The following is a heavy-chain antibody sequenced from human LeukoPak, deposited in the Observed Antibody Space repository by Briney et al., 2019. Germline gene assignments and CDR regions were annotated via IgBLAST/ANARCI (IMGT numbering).Heavy chain of an antibody. V-gene: IGHV3-48*04. Sequence: PGGSLRLSCAASGFTFSSYAMNWVRQAPGKGLEWVSYISSSGSTIYYADSVKGRFTISRDNAKNSLYLQMNSLRAEDTAVYYCARDGYSGYDSYYYYYYMDVWGKGTTVTISS. CDR2: ISSSGSTI. CDR1: GFTFSSYA. D-gene: IGHD5-12*01. CDR3: ARDGYSGYDSYYYYYYMDV. J-gene: IGHJ6*03.